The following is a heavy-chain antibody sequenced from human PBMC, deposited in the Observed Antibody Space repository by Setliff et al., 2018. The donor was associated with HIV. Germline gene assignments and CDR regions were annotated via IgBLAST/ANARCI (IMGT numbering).Heavy chain of an antibody. CDR1: GYTFNDNY. D-gene: IGHD3-22*01. CDR2: ISPDIGDT. Sequence: ASVKVSCKASGYTFNDNYIHWVRQAPGQGLKWMGRISPDIGDTNYAQMFHGRVTMTRDTSISTAYMELSSLKSDDTAVYYCARGADHFDTSGYYSFFDPWGQGTLVTVSS. CDR3: ARGADHFDTSGYYSFFDP. V-gene: IGHV1-2*06. J-gene: IGHJ5*02.